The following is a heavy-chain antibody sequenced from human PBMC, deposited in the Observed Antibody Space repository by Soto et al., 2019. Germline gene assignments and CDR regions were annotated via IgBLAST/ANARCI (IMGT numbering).Heavy chain of an antibody. V-gene: IGHV4-39*01. CDR1: GGSISSSAYY. D-gene: IGHD3-10*01. J-gene: IGHJ4*02. Sequence: QLQLQESGPGLVKPSETLSLTCTVSGGSISSSAYYWAWVRQPPGNGLEWIGSIHYSGNTYYNTSLRRRVTISVDTSKNPFSLKLSSVTASDTAVYYCTREFEARGDYWGQGTLVPVSS. CDR2: IHYSGNT. CDR3: TREFEARGDY.